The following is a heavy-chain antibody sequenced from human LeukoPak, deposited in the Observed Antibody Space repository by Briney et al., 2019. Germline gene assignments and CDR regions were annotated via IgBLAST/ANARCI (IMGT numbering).Heavy chain of an antibody. CDR3: AREAAARGDYYYMDV. D-gene: IGHD6-13*01. CDR2: IYYSGST. J-gene: IGHJ6*03. V-gene: IGHV4-59*11. CDR1: GGSISSHY. Sequence: PSEALSLTCTVSGGSISSHYWSWIRQPPGKGLEWIGYIYYSGSTNYNPSLKRRVTISVDTSKNQFSLKLSSVTAADTAVYYCAREAAARGDYYYMDVWGKGTTVTVSS.